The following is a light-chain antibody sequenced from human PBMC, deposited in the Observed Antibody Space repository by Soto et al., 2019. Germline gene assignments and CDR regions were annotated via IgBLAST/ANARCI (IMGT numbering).Light chain of an antibody. CDR1: QNISDR. J-gene: IGKJ1*01. Sequence: DSEFTKSPAALCSALVDIVTIACSARQNISDRLAWYQQKPGEAPKLLIYDASSLESGVPSRFSGSGSGSEFTLTISTLQPDDFATYYCQQFGTFGQGTKVDIK. CDR2: DAS. V-gene: IGKV1-5*01. CDR3: QQFGT.